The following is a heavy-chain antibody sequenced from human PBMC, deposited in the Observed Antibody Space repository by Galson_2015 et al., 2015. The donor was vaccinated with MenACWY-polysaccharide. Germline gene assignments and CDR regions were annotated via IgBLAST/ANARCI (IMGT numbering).Heavy chain of an antibody. V-gene: IGHV6-1*01. CDR3: VRGGFGQTVGRFDY. D-gene: IGHD3-10*01. Sequence: CAISGDSVSSNSVSWNWIRQTPSRGLEWLGRTYYRTKWYDDYAVSVRSRMTINPDTSKNQFSLHLNSVTPEDTAVYYCVRGGFGQTVGRFDYWGQGALVTFSS. CDR2: TYYRTKWYD. J-gene: IGHJ4*02. CDR1: GDSVSSNSVS.